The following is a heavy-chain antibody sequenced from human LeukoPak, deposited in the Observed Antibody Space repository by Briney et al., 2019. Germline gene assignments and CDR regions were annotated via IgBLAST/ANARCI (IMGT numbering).Heavy chain of an antibody. CDR3: ARLRYSGSYSLFDY. Sequence: SETLSLTCTVSGGSISSTSYYWGWIRQPPGKGLEWIGSIYYSGSTYYNPSLKSRVTISVDTSKNQFSLKLNSVTAADTAVYYCARLRYSGSYSLFDYWGQGTLVTVSS. J-gene: IGHJ4*02. D-gene: IGHD1-26*01. CDR1: GGSISSTSYY. CDR2: IYYSGST. V-gene: IGHV4-39*01.